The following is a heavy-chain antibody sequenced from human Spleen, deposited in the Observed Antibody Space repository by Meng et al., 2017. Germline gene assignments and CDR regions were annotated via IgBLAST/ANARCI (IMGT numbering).Heavy chain of an antibody. D-gene: IGHD4-17*01. Sequence: GSLRLSCTVSGDSISSSSYYWGWIRQSPGKGLEWIGNIYYSGPTYYSPSLKSRVTISVDRSKNQFSLKLASVTAADTAVYYCARDRGDYNFDYWGQGALVTVSS. CDR3: ARDRGDYNFDY. V-gene: IGHV4-39*07. J-gene: IGHJ4*02. CDR2: IYYSGPT. CDR1: GDSISSSSYY.